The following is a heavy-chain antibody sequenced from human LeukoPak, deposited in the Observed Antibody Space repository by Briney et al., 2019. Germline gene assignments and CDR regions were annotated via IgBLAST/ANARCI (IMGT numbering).Heavy chain of an antibody. CDR3: ARGIRSYYYDSSGYYNWFDP. CDR1: GGSISSYY. J-gene: IGHJ5*02. D-gene: IGHD3-22*01. Sequence: PSETLSLTCTVSGGSISSYYWSWLRQPAGKGLEWIGRIYTSGSTNYNPSLKSRVTMSIDTSKNQFSLKLSSVTAADTAVYYCARGIRSYYYDSSGYYNWFDPWGQGTLVTVSS. CDR2: IYTSGST. V-gene: IGHV4-4*07.